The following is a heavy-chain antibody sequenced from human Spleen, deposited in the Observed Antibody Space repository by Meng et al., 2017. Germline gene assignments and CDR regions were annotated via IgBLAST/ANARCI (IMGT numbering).Heavy chain of an antibody. Sequence: QLRWQDAGPGLVKPSGALSLTCAVSGGSISSGGYYWSWIRQHPGKGLEWIGYIYYSGSTYYNPSLKSRVTISVDTSKNQFSLKLSSVTAADTAVYYCARDSPPTDFFWYFDLWGRGTLVTVSS. CDR2: IYYSGST. D-gene: IGHD3/OR15-3a*01. CDR1: GGSISSGGYY. V-gene: IGHV4-31*11. J-gene: IGHJ2*01. CDR3: ARDSPPTDFFWYFDL.